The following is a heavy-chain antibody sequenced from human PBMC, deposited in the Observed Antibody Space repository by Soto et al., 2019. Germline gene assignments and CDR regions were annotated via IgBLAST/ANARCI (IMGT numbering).Heavy chain of an antibody. V-gene: IGHV3-74*01. CDR2: INSDGSST. D-gene: IGHD1-26*01. CDR1: GFTFSSYW. Sequence: EVQLVESGGGLVQPGGSLRLSCAASGFTFSSYWMHWVRQAPGKGLVWVSRINSDGSSTNYADSAKGRFTISRDNAKNTLYLQMNSLRAEDTAVYYCARGGSLNWYFDLWGRGTLVTVSS. J-gene: IGHJ2*01. CDR3: ARGGSLNWYFDL.